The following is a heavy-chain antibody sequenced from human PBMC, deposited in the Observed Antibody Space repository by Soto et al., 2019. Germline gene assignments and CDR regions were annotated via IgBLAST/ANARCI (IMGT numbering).Heavy chain of an antibody. Sequence: QVQLVESGGGVVQPGRSLRLSCAASGFTFSSYGMHWVRQAPGKGLEWVAVISYDGSNKYYADSVKGRFTISRDNSKNTLYLQMNSLRAEDTAVYYCAKDRSSGGLRFFDYWCQGTLVTVSS. CDR1: GFTFSSYG. CDR3: AKDRSSGGLRFFDY. J-gene: IGHJ4*02. CDR2: ISYDGSNK. V-gene: IGHV3-30*18. D-gene: IGHD6-19*01.